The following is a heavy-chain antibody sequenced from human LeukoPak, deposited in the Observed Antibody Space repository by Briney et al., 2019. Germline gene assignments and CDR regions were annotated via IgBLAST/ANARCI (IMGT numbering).Heavy chain of an antibody. CDR2: INPSGGST. J-gene: IGHJ3*02. CDR1: GYTFTSYY. CDR3: ARFLTRLRYFDWLLSSAFDI. Sequence: ASVKVSCKASGYTFTSYYMHWVRQAPGQGLEWMGIINPSGGSTGYAQKLQGRVTMTTDTSTSTAYMELRSLRSDDTAVYYCARFLTRLRYFDWLLSSAFDIWGQGTMVTVSS. V-gene: IGHV1-46*01. D-gene: IGHD3-9*01.